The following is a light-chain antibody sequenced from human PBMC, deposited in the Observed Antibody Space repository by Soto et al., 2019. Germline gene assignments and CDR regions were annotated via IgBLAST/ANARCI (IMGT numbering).Light chain of an antibody. V-gene: IGKV3-15*01. CDR3: QQYNNWPPMA. Sequence: EIVMTQSPATLSVSPGERATLSCRASQSVSSNLAWYQQKPGQAPRLLIYGASTRATGIPARFSGSGSGTEFTHTISSLQSEDFEVYYCQQYNNWPPMAFGQGTKVEIK. CDR1: QSVSSN. CDR2: GAS. J-gene: IGKJ1*01.